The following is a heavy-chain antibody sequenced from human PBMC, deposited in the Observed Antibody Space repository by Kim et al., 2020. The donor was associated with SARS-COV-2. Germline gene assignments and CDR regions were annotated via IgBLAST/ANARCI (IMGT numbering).Heavy chain of an antibody. Sequence: ASVKVSCKASGYTFTSYDINWVRQATGQGLEWMGWMNPNSGNTGYAQKFQGRVTMTRNTSISTAYMELSSLRSEDTAVYYCARWADTAMAADGYYYGMDVWGQGTTVTVSS. CDR2: MNPNSGNT. CDR1: GYTFTSYD. CDR3: ARWADTAMAADGYYYGMDV. D-gene: IGHD5-18*01. V-gene: IGHV1-8*01. J-gene: IGHJ6*02.